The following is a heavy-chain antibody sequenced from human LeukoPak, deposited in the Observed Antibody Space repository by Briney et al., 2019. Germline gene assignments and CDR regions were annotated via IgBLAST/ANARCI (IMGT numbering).Heavy chain of an antibody. CDR2: INPSGGST. D-gene: IGHD5-12*01. J-gene: IGHJ4*02. Sequence: ASVKVSCKASGYTFTSYYMHWVRQAPGQGLEWMGIINPSGGSTSYAQKFQGRVTITADKSTSTAYMELSSLRSEDTAVYYCARDKGGYDSGFDYWGQGTLVTVSS. V-gene: IGHV1-46*01. CDR3: ARDKGGYDSGFDY. CDR1: GYTFTSYY.